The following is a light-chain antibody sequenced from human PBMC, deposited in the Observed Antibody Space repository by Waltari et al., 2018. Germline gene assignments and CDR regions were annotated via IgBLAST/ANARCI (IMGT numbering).Light chain of an antibody. V-gene: IGLV2-14*01. CDR2: DVS. J-gene: IGLJ2*01. Sequence: QSALTQPASVSGSPGQSITISCTGTSSDVGGYNYVSWYQQHPDKAPKLMIYDVSNRPSGFSNRFSGSKSGNTASLTISGLQAEDEADYYCSSYTSSRTLIFGGGTKLTVL. CDR1: SSDVGGYNY. CDR3: SSYTSSRTLI.